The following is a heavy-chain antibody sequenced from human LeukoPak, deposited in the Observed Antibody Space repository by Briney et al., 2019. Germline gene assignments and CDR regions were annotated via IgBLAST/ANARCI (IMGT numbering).Heavy chain of an antibody. Sequence: APVKVSCKASGYTFTGYYMHWVRQAPGQGLEWMGWINPNSGGTNYAQKFQGRVTMTRDTSISTAYMELSRLRSDDTAVYYCARDEDDILTPGAFDIWGQGTMVTVSS. D-gene: IGHD3-9*01. J-gene: IGHJ3*02. CDR2: INPNSGGT. CDR3: ARDEDDILTPGAFDI. V-gene: IGHV1-2*02. CDR1: GYTFTGYY.